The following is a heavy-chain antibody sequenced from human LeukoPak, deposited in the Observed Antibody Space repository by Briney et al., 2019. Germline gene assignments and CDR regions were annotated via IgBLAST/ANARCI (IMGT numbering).Heavy chain of an antibody. CDR1: GFIFSSYG. Sequence: GGSLRLSCAASGFIFSSYGMHWVRQAPGKGLEWVALIWYDGSKRSYADSVKGRFTISRDNSKNTLYLQMNSLRVEDTAVYYCARDRGYSGYDYAFDIWGQGTMVTVSS. D-gene: IGHD5-12*01. V-gene: IGHV3-33*01. CDR3: ARDRGYSGYDYAFDI. J-gene: IGHJ3*02. CDR2: IWYDGSKR.